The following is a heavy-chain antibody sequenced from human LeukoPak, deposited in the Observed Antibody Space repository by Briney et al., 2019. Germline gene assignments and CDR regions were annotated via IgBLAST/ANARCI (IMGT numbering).Heavy chain of an antibody. CDR2: IYHSGST. CDR1: GGSISSYY. D-gene: IGHD3-16*01. V-gene: IGHV4-59*12. J-gene: IGHJ4*02. CDR3: ARGGAKGPYYFDY. Sequence: SETLSLTCTVSGGSISSYYWSWIRQPPGEGLEWIGYIYHSGSTNYNPSLKSRVTISVDRSKNQFSLKLSSVTAADTAVYYCARGGAKGPYYFDYWGQGTLVTVSS.